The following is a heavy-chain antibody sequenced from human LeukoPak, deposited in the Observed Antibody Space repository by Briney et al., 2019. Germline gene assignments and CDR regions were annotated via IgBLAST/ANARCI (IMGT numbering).Heavy chain of an antibody. CDR2: IWYDGTHE. V-gene: IGHV3-33*03. CDR1: GFTFRNYG. D-gene: IGHD3-3*01. CDR3: AKHGSIFGVVPFDY. J-gene: IGHJ4*02. Sequence: GRSLRLSCSASGFTFRNYGMHWVRQAPGKGLEWVAAIWYDGTHEFYVDSVKGRFTISRDNSKNTLFLEMNSLRAEDTAVYYCAKHGSIFGVVPFDYWGQGSLVTVSS.